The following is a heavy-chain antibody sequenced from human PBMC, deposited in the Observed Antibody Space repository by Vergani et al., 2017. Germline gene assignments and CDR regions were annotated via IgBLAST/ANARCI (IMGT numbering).Heavy chain of an antibody. J-gene: IGHJ5*02. D-gene: IGHD3-22*01. CDR3: ARIDSSGYYYGGWFDP. Sequence: QVQLVQSGSEFKKPGASVKVSCKASGYTFTSYAMNWVRQAPGQGLEWMGWINTNTGNPTYAQGFTGRFVFSLDTSVSTAYLQISSIKAEDTAVYYCARIDSSGYYYGGWFDPWGQGTLVTVSS. CDR1: GYTFTSYA. V-gene: IGHV7-4-1*02. CDR2: INTNTGNP.